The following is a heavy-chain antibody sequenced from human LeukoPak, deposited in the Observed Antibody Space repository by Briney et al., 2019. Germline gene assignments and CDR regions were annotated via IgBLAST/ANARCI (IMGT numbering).Heavy chain of an antibody. CDR2: IYYSGST. V-gene: IGHV4-59*08. CDR3: ARRWVYDKRAFDA. D-gene: IGHD3-16*01. Sequence: SETLSLTCTVSGGSISSYYWSWIRQPPGKGLGWIGYIYYSGSTNYNPSLKSRVTISVDTSKNQFSLNLSSVTAADTAVYYCARRWVYDKRAFDAWGQGTMVTVSS. J-gene: IGHJ3*01. CDR1: GGSISSYY.